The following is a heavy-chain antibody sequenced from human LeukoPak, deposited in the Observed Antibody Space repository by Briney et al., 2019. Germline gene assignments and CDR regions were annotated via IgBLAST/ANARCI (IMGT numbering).Heavy chain of an antibody. CDR2: INQDGSEK. CDR1: GFTFSSYW. Sequence: PGGSLRLSCAASGFTFSSYWMRWVRQAPGKGLEWVANINQDGSEKYYVDSVKGRFTISRDNAKNSLYLQMNSLRAEDTAVYYCARLYYYASGYYYMDVWGKGTTVTVSS. V-gene: IGHV3-7*01. D-gene: IGHD3-10*01. CDR3: ARLYYYASGYYYMDV. J-gene: IGHJ6*03.